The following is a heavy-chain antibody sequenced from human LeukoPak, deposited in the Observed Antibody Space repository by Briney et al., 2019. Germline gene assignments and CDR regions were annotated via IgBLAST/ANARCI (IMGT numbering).Heavy chain of an antibody. CDR3: ARSNCNSCYLGVWYYFDY. Sequence: SGGSLRLSCAASGITVSSNYMSWVRQAPGKGLEWVSVIYSDGRTYYADSVKGRFTISRDNSKNTLYLQMNRLRAEDTAVYYCARSNCNSCYLGVWYYFDYWGQGTLVTVSS. V-gene: IGHV3-66*01. D-gene: IGHD1/OR15-1a*01. J-gene: IGHJ4*02. CDR1: GITVSSNY. CDR2: IYSDGRT.